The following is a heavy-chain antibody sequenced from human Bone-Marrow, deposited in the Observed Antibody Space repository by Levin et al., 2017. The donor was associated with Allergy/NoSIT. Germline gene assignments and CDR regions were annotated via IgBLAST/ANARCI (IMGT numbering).Heavy chain of an antibody. D-gene: IGHD3-10*01. CDR3: TRDRLWFRELSLYYYYYMDV. CDR2: IRSKAYGGTT. Sequence: HPGGSLRLSCTASGFTFGDYAMSWVRQAPGKGLEWVGFIRSKAYGGTTEYAASVKGRFTISRDDSKSIAYLQMNSLKTEDTAVYYCTRDRLWFRELSLYYYYYMDVWGKGTTVTVSS. CDR1: GFTFGDYA. V-gene: IGHV3-49*04. J-gene: IGHJ6*03.